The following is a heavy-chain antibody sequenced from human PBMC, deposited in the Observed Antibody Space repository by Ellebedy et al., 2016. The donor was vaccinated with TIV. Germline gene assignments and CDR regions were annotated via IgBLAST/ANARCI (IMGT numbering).Heavy chain of an antibody. V-gene: IGHV3-30*18. CDR1: GFTLASSG. CDR2: ISYDGSYE. CDR3: AKDRVFGSGTYYRGMDV. Sequence: GGSLRLSXAVSGFTLASSGMHWVRQAPGKGLEWMVFISYDGSYEYYGDSVKGRFTISRDNSKNTLYLQMNSLRAEDTAVYYCAKDRVFGSGTYYRGMDVWGQGTTVTVSS. D-gene: IGHD3-10*01. J-gene: IGHJ6*02.